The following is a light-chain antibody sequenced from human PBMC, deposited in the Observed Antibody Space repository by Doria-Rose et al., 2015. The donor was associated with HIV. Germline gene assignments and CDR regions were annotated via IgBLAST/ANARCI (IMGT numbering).Light chain of an antibody. CDR2: KAS. CDR3: QQYNTYPWT. J-gene: IGKJ1*01. Sequence: TQSPSTLSTSVGDRVTISCRASQIISNWLAWYQQKPGKAPKLLIYKASSLESGVPSRFSGSGSGTDFTPTISSLQPDDFATYFCQQYNTYPWTFGQGTKVEIK. V-gene: IGKV1-5*03. CDR1: QIISNW.